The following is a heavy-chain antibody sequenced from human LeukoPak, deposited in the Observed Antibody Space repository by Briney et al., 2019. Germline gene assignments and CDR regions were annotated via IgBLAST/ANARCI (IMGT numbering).Heavy chain of an antibody. CDR1: GFTFSTYG. CDR3: ARDYDFWSGYFDY. V-gene: IGHV3-33*01. D-gene: IGHD3-3*01. Sequence: GGSLRLSCAASGFTFSTYGMHWVRQAPGKGLEWVAIIWYDGSNKYYIDSVNGRLTISRDNSKNTLYLHMNSLRAEDTAVYYCARDYDFWSGYFDYWGQETLVTVSS. CDR2: IWYDGSNK. J-gene: IGHJ4*02.